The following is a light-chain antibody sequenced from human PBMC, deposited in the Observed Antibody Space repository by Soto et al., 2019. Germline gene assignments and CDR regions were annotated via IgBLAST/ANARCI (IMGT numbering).Light chain of an antibody. CDR1: SSDIGGYNY. V-gene: IGLV2-14*01. J-gene: IGLJ1*01. Sequence: QSALTQPASWSGSPGQSITISCTGTSSDIGGYNYVSWFQQHPGKAPKLMISDVSNRPSGVSNRFSGSKSGNTASLTISGLQAEDEADYYCSSYTSGSTFYVFGTGTKVTVL. CDR3: SSYTSGSTFYV. CDR2: DVS.